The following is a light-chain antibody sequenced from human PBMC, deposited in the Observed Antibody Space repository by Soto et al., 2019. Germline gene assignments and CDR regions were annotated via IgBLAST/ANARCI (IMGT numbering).Light chain of an antibody. V-gene: IGKV3-20*01. CDR1: QSVSSSY. Sequence: ETVLTQSPGTLSLSPGERATLSCRASQSVSSSYFAWYQQKPGQAPRLLIYGASSRAAGIPNRFSGSGSGKVFPPTISRLEPEDLAEYYHQQYGCSPLTFGQGTKLEIK. J-gene: IGKJ2*01. CDR2: GAS. CDR3: QQYGCSPLT.